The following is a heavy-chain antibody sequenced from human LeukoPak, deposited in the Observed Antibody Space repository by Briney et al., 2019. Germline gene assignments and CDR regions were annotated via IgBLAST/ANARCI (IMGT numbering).Heavy chain of an antibody. J-gene: IGHJ4*02. Sequence: PGGSLRLSCAASGFTFRNYGMSWVRQAPGKGLAWVSAISDSGSTYYADSVKGRFTISRDNSKNTLYLQMNSLGAEDTAVYYCAKRVQYSSSSVYFDSWGKGTLVTVSS. CDR3: AKRVQYSSSSVYFDS. V-gene: IGHV3-23*05. D-gene: IGHD6-6*01. CDR2: ISDSGST. CDR1: GFTFRNYG.